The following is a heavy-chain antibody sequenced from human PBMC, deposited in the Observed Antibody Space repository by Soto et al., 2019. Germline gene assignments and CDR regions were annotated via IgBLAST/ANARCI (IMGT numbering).Heavy chain of an antibody. V-gene: IGHV3-23*01. J-gene: IGHJ6*03. CDR2: ISGSDGST. Sequence: PGGSLRLSCAASGFTFSSYAMSWVRQAPGKGLEWVSVISGSDGSTYYADSVKGRFTISRDNSKNTLYLQMNSLRAEDTALYYCARTNTNYYYYMDVWGKGTTVTVSS. D-gene: IGHD1-1*01. CDR3: ARTNTNYYYYMDV. CDR1: GFTFSSYA.